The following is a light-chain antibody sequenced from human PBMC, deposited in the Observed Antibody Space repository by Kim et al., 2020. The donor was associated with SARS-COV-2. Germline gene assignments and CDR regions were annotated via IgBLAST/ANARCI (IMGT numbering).Light chain of an antibody. Sequence: QSVLTQPPSASGTPGQRVTISCSGSSSNIGSNTIHWYQQLPGTAPKLLIFGNNQRPSRVPDRFSGSKSGTSASLAISGLQSEDEADYYCAAWDDSLNGWVFGGGTQLTVL. V-gene: IGLV1-44*01. J-gene: IGLJ3*02. CDR1: SSNIGSNT. CDR3: AAWDDSLNGWV. CDR2: GNN.